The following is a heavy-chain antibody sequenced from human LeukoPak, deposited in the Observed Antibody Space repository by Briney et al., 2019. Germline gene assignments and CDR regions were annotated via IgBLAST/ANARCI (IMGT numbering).Heavy chain of an antibody. Sequence: ASVKVSCKASGYTFTSYGISWARQAPGQGLEWMGWISAYNGNTNYAQKLQGRVTMTTDTSTSTAYMELRSLRSDDTAVYYCARERSKDWLLLDAFDIWGQGTMVTVSS. CDR2: ISAYNGNT. V-gene: IGHV1-18*01. CDR1: GYTFTSYG. CDR3: ARERSKDWLLLDAFDI. D-gene: IGHD3/OR15-3a*01. J-gene: IGHJ3*02.